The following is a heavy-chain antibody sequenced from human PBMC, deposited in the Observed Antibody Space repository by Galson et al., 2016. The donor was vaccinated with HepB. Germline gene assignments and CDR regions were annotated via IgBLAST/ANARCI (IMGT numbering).Heavy chain of an antibody. Sequence: SLRLSCAASGFTFSSYAMFWVRQAPGKGPEYVSAISSIADSTYYAESVKGRFTISRDNLKNTLSLQMSSLRADDTALYYCVKAISISSTPYFDYWGQGTLVTVSS. CDR2: ISSIADST. V-gene: IGHV3-64D*06. D-gene: IGHD3-3*02. CDR3: VKAISISSTPYFDY. J-gene: IGHJ4*02. CDR1: GFTFSSYA.